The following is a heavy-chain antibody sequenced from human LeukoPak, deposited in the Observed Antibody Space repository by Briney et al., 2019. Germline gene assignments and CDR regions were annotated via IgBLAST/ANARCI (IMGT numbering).Heavy chain of an antibody. CDR1: GYTFTGYY. D-gene: IGHD2-2*01. Sequence: SVKVSFKASGYTFTGYYMHWVRPAPGQGLEWMGWINPNSGGTNYAQKFQGRVTMTRDTSISTAYMELSSLRSEDTAVYYCATDLVGYHQLETVGYWGQGTLVTVSS. J-gene: IGHJ4*02. CDR3: ATDLVGYHQLETVGY. CDR2: INPNSGGT. V-gene: IGHV1-2*02.